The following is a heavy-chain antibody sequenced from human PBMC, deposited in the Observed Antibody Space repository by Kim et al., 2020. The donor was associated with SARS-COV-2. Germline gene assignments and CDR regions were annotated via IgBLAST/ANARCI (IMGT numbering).Heavy chain of an antibody. D-gene: IGHD3-3*01. V-gene: IGHV4-59*13. CDR2: IYYSGST. Sequence: SETLSLTCTVSGGSISSYYWSWIRQPPGKGLEWIGYIYYSGSTNYNSSLKSRVTISVDTSKNQFSLKLSSVTAADTAVYYCAGTRRITIFGVVIIGAFDIWGQETMVTVSS. CDR1: GGSISSYY. CDR3: AGTRRITIFGVVIIGAFDI. J-gene: IGHJ3*02.